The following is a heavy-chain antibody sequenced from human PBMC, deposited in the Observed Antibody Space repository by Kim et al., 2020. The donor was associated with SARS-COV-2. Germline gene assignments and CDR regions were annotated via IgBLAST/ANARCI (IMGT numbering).Heavy chain of an antibody. Sequence: SVKVSCKASGGTFSSYAISWVRQAPGQGLEWMGGIIPIFGTANYAQKFQGRVTITADESTSTAYMELSSLRSEDTAVYYCARDCGPYYYDSSGYYCHDAFDIWGQGTMVTVSS. CDR2: IIPIFGTA. J-gene: IGHJ3*02. V-gene: IGHV1-69*13. CDR3: ARDCGPYYYDSSGYYCHDAFDI. D-gene: IGHD3-22*01. CDR1: GGTFSSYA.